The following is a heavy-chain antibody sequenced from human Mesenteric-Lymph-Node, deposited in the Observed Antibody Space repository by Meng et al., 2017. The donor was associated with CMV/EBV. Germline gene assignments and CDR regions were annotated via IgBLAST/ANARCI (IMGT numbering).Heavy chain of an antibody. CDR1: GYTFTSYG. CDR3: ARGEGQLLYKVYYYYYGMDV. CDR2: ISAYNGNT. J-gene: IGHJ6*02. V-gene: IGHV1-18*01. Sequence: ASVKVSCKASGYTFTSYGISWVRQAPGQGLEWMGWISAYNGNTNYAQKLQGRVTMTTDTSTSTAYMELSSLRSEDTAVYYCARGEGQLLYKVYYYYYGMDVWGQGTTVTSP. D-gene: IGHD2-2*02.